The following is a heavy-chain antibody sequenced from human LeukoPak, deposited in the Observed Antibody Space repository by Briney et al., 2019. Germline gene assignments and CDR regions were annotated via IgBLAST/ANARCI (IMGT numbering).Heavy chain of an antibody. Sequence: SETLSLTCTVSGGSISSSSYYWGWIRQPPGKGLEWIGSIYYSGSTYYNPSLKSRVTISVDTSKNQFSLKLSSVTAADTAVYYCAGARYVNSFYAFDIWGQGTLVTVSS. CDR1: GGSISSSSYY. D-gene: IGHD3-9*01. CDR3: AGARYVNSFYAFDI. V-gene: IGHV4-39*01. J-gene: IGHJ3*02. CDR2: IYYSGST.